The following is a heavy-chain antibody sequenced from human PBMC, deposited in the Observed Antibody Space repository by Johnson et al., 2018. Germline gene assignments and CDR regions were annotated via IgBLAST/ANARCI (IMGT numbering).Heavy chain of an antibody. Sequence: QVQLQESGGGLVQPGGSLRLSCAASGFTFSSYGMHWVRQAPGKGLEWVAVISYDGSNKYYADSVKGRFTISRDNSKNTLYLQMNSLRAEDTAVYYCANYIVVVPLDVWGQGTTVTVSS. CDR3: ANYIVVVPLDV. CDR1: GFTFSSYG. J-gene: IGHJ6*02. CDR2: ISYDGSNK. D-gene: IGHD2-21*01. V-gene: IGHV3-30*18.